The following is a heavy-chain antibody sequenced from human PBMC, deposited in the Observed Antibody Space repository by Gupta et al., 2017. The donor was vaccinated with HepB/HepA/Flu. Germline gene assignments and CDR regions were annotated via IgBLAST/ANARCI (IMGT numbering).Heavy chain of an antibody. CDR1: GFTLSGCW. CDR3: IRRAGASKCWYSDL. CDR2: ISSDGRTT. V-gene: IGHV3-74*01. D-gene: IGHD2-2*01. Sequence: EVQLVESGGDLVQPGGSLRLSCAASGFTLSGCWKHCGRQAPGKGLVWVSRISSDGRTTNYADAVKGRFTMSRDNAKNTLYLQMKSMTAEDTAVYYCIRRAGASKCWYSDLWGRGTLVTVSS. J-gene: IGHJ2*01.